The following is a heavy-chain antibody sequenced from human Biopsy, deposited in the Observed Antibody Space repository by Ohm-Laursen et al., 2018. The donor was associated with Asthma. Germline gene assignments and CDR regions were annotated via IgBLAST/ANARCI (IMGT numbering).Heavy chain of an antibody. V-gene: IGHV3-23*01. D-gene: IGHD3-22*01. CDR2: ISSSGAST. Sequence: GSLRLSCTASGFTFSSYAMSWVRQAPGKGLEWVSSISSSGASTYYADSVRGRFTISRDYSKNTLYLQMHSLRAEDTAVYYCARGDSSNWSHYYFDYWGQGTRVTVSP. J-gene: IGHJ4*02. CDR1: GFTFSSYA. CDR3: ARGDSSNWSHYYFDY.